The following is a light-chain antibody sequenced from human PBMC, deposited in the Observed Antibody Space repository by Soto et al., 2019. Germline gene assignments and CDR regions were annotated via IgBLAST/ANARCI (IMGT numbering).Light chain of an antibody. J-gene: IGKJ1*01. CDR1: QSVSNNY. CDR2: GAS. Sequence: RASQSVSNNYLAWYQQKPGQAPRLLIYGASNRATGIPDRFSGSGSATDYTRPLTRQAPEASPPYYGQHYATSGTFAQGTKVDIK. CDR3: QHYATSGT. V-gene: IGKV3-20*01.